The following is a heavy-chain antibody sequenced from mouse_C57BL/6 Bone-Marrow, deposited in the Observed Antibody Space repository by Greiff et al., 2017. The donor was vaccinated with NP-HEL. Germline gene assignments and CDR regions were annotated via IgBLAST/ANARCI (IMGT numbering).Heavy chain of an antibody. Sequence: VKLQQPGAELVKPGDSVKLSCKASGYTFTTYWMQWVKQRPGQGLEWIGEIDPSDSYTNYNQKFKGKATLTVDTSSSTAYMQLSSLTSEDSAVYDGERKAYYGRSYEFAYWGQGTRVTVSA. V-gene: IGHV1-50*01. CDR2: IDPSDSYT. D-gene: IGHD1-1*01. J-gene: IGHJ3*01. CDR1: GYTFTTYW. CDR3: ERKAYYGRSYEFAY.